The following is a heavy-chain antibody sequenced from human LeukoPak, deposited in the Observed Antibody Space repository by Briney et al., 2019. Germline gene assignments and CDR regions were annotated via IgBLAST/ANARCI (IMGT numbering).Heavy chain of an antibody. CDR3: ASGYGRGWAFDY. J-gene: IGHJ4*02. CDR2: ISNSSSYI. D-gene: IGHD6-19*01. CDR1: GFTFSSYS. Sequence: GGSLRLSCAASGFTFSSYSMNWVRQAPGKGLEWVSSISNSSSYIYYADSVKGRFTISRDNSKNTLYLQMNSLRAEDTALYFCASGYGRGWAFDYWGQGTLVTVSS. V-gene: IGHV3-21*04.